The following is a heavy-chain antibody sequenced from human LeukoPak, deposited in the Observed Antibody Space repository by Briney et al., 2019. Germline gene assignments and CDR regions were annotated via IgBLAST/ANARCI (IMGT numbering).Heavy chain of an antibody. CDR1: GGSFSGYY. V-gene: IGHV4-34*01. D-gene: IGHD2-2*01. CDR3: ARTLRVVVPAATNTHGFDY. CDR2: INHSGST. J-gene: IGHJ4*02. Sequence: SETLSLTCAVYGGSFSGYYWSWIRQPPGKGLEWIGEINHSGSTNYNPSLKSRVTISVDTSKNQFSLKLSSVTAADTAVYYCARTLRVVVPAATNTHGFDYWGQGTLVTVSS.